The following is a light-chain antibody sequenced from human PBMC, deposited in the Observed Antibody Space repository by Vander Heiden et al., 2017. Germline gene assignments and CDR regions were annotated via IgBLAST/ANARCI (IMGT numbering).Light chain of an antibody. J-gene: IGKJ1*01. CDR1: QSVSSSY. Sequence: VLTQSPGTLSLSPGERATRPCRASQSVSSSYLAWYQQKPGQAPRLLIYGASSRATGIPDRLSGSGSGTDFTLTISRLEPEDFAVYYCQQYGSSPRTFGQGTKVEIK. CDR3: QQYGSSPRT. V-gene: IGKV3-20*01. CDR2: GAS.